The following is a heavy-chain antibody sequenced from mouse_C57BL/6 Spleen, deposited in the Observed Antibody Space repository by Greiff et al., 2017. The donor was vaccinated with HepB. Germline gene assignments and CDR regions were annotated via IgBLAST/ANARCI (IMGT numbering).Heavy chain of an antibody. J-gene: IGHJ3*01. CDR3: ARISKGFAY. CDR1: GYTFTDYN. V-gene: IGHV1-18*01. Sequence: DVQLVESGPELVKPGASVKIPCKASGYTFTDYNMDWVKQSHGKSLEWIGDINPNNGGTIYNQKFKGKATLTVDKSSSTAYMELRSLTSEDTAVYYCARISKGFAYWGQGTLVTVSA. CDR2: INPNNGGT.